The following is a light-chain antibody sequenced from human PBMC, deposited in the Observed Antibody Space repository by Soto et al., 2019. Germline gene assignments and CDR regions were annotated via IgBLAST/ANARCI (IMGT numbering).Light chain of an antibody. CDR3: QQYGSSIT. CDR2: GAS. CDR1: QSVSSTY. V-gene: IGKV3-20*01. J-gene: IGKJ5*01. Sequence: EIVLTQPPGTLSLSPGERATLSWRASQSVSSTYLAWYQQIPGQAPRLLIYGASHRAAGIPDRFSGRGSGTDFALTIRRLEPEDFAVYYCQQYGSSITFGQGTRLEIK.